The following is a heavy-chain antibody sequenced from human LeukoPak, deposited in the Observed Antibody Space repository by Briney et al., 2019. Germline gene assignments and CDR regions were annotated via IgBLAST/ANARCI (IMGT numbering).Heavy chain of an antibody. CDR2: IILIFGTA. CDR1: GGTFSSYA. Sequence: SAKVSCKASGGTFSSYAISWVRQAPGQGLEWMGGIILIFGTANYAQTFQGRVTITTDESPSTAYMELSRPRSEGPAVYFRAGAPRSLPGFRHWGQGTLVTVSS. D-gene: IGHD2-21*02. J-gene: IGHJ1*01. CDR3: AGAPRSLPGFRH. V-gene: IGHV1-69*05.